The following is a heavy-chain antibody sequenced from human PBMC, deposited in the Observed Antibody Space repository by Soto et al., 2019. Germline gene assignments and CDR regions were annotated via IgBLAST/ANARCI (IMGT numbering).Heavy chain of an antibody. J-gene: IGHJ4*02. V-gene: IGHV1-2*04. Sequence: ASVAVCCEDSGYTFDGCYRRWVRPAHEQGLEWMGWINPNSGGTNYAQKFQGWVTMTRDTSISTAYMELSRLRSDDTAVYYCARDHGRGATIVLDYWGQGTLVTVSS. D-gene: IGHD5-12*01. CDR3: ARDHGRGATIVLDY. CDR1: GYTFDGCY. CDR2: INPNSGGT.